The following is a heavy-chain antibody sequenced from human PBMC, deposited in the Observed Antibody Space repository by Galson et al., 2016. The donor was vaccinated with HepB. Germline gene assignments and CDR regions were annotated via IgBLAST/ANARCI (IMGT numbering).Heavy chain of an antibody. CDR2: TNEYGSIT. V-gene: IGHV3-74*01. CDR3: ARDVGGWGIY. D-gene: IGHD3-10*01. Sequence: SLRLSCAASGFSFSSFWMHWVRQVPGKGLVWVARTNEYGSITDYADSVKGRFTISRDNSKNTLYLQMSSLRAEDTAVYFCARDVGGWGIYWGQGTLVTVSS. J-gene: IGHJ4*02. CDR1: GFSFSSFW.